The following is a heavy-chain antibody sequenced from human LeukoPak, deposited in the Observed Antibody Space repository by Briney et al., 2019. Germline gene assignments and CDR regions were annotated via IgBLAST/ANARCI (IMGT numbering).Heavy chain of an antibody. CDR3: ARDSDSSGWSWVY. V-gene: IGHV1-3*01. D-gene: IGHD6-19*01. CDR2: INAGNGNT. Sequence: RASVKVSCKASGYRFTTDMYSIHWMRQAPGHRLEWMGWINAGNGNTKYSQKFQGRVTITGDTSASTVYMELSSLIFEDTAVYYCARDSDSSGWSWVYWGQGTLVTVSS. J-gene: IGHJ4*02. CDR1: GYRFTTDMYS.